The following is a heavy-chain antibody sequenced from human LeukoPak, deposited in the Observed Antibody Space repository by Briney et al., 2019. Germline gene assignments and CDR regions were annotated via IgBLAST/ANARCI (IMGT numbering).Heavy chain of an antibody. D-gene: IGHD3-22*01. J-gene: IGHJ3*02. CDR1: GFTFSSYA. V-gene: IGHV3-23*01. Sequence: PGGSLRLSCAASGFTFSSYAMSWVRQAPGKGLVWISGISGSGGSTYYADSVKGRFTISRDNSKNTLYLQMNSLRVEDTAVYYCANDDYYDSSGQLDAFDIWGQGTMVTVSS. CDR2: ISGSGGST. CDR3: ANDDYYDSSGQLDAFDI.